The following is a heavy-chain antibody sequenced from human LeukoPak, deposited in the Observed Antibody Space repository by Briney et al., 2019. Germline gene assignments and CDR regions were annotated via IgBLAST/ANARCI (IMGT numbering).Heavy chain of an antibody. CDR1: GFTFTNHW. CDR3: VRNGGSFDY. CDR2: IKQDGSEK. J-gene: IGHJ4*02. V-gene: IGHV3-7*01. Sequence: GGSLRLSCAASGFTFTNHWMSWFRQAPGKGLEWVANIKQDGSEKYYVDSAKGRFTISRDNAKNSLNLQMNSLRAEDTAVYYCVRNGGSFDYWGQGTLVTVSS. D-gene: IGHD3-10*01.